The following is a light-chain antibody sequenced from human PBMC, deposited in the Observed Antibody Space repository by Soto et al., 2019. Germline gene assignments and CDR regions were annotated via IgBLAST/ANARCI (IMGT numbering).Light chain of an antibody. CDR2: EVS. J-gene: IGLJ1*01. CDR1: SSDIGAYNH. CDR3: FSYTSSSTYV. V-gene: IGLV2-14*01. Sequence: QSALTQPASVSGSPGQSITISCTGTSSDIGAYNHVSWYQQHPDRAPKLIIYEVSNRPSEISNRFSASKSGNTASPTISGLQAEDETDYYCFSYTSSSTYVFGTGTKVTVL.